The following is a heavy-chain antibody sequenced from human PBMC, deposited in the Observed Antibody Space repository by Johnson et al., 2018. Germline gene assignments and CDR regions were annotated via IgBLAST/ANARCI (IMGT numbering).Heavy chain of an antibody. J-gene: IGHJ5*01. CDR3: ARHGYTGYDFFRPYIWFDP. V-gene: IGHV4-39*01. CDR1: GGPISVTSYY. Sequence: QVQLQESGPGLVQPSETLSLTCTVSGGPISVTSYYWGWIRQPPGKELAWIGSVYYSGKTHYNPSLSSRTTIFVDTSKNEFSLRLTPVHAADTAVYYCARHGYTGYDFFRPYIWFDPWGQGTLVTVSS. CDR2: VYYSGKT. D-gene: IGHD5-12*01.